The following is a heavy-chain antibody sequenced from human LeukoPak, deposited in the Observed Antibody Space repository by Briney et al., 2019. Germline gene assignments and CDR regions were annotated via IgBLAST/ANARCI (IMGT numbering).Heavy chain of an antibody. D-gene: IGHD3-9*01. CDR1: GFTFDDYA. CDR3: AKDIGSVLRYFDWLRNYYYYYGMDV. J-gene: IGHJ6*02. CDR2: ISGDGGST. Sequence: PGGSLRLSCAASGFTFDDYAMHWVRQAPGKGLEWVSLISGDGGSTYYADSVKSRFTISRDNSKNSLYLQMNSLRTEDTALYYCAKDIGSVLRYFDWLRNYYYYYGMDVWGQGTTVTVSS. V-gene: IGHV3-43*02.